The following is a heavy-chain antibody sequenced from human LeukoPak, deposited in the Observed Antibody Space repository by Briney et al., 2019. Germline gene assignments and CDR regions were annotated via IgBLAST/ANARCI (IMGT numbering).Heavy chain of an antibody. J-gene: IGHJ4*02. Sequence: PGGSLRLSCAASGFTFSTFAMIWVRQPPGKGLEWVSAISGSGGSTYYADSVKGRFTVSRDNSKNTLYLQMNSLRAEDTAVYYCAKRPTHYYGSGSYFDYWGQGTLVTVSS. CDR3: AKRPTHYYGSGSYFDY. CDR1: GFTFSTFA. D-gene: IGHD3-10*01. CDR2: ISGSGGST. V-gene: IGHV3-23*01.